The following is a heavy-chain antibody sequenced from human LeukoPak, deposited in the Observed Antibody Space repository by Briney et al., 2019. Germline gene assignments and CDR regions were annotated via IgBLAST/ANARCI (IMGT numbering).Heavy chain of an antibody. D-gene: IGHD6-6*01. CDR1: GYHFSEYY. Sequence: ASVKVSCTASGYHFSEYYLHWVRQAPGQGLEWLGWINPNSGDTNTAQNFQGRVTLTRDSSINTACMDLTRLTSDDTAMYYCARAGKYRVYWGQGSLITVSS. V-gene: IGHV1-2*02. CDR3: ARAGKYRVY. J-gene: IGHJ4*02. CDR2: INPNSGDT.